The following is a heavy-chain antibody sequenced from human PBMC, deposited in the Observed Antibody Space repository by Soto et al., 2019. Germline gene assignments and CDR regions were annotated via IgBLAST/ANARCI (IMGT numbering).Heavy chain of an antibody. J-gene: IGHJ4*01. Sequence: GGSLRLSCAASGFTFTYYWTHWVRQAPGKGLVWVSRINSDGSRTSYSDSLTGRFTIPRDNAKSTLYLQMNSLRVEETALYYCARETYRGFYFDYWGHGTLVPVSS. D-gene: IGHD4-4*01. CDR3: ARETYRGFYFDY. CDR1: GFTFTYYW. CDR2: INSDGSRT. V-gene: IGHV3-74*01.